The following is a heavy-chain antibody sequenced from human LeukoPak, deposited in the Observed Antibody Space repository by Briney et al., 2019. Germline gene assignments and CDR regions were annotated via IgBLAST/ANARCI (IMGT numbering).Heavy chain of an antibody. CDR2: ISYDGSNK. CDR1: GFTFSSYA. J-gene: IGHJ4*02. CDR3: AREGAPSSGYYSAFDY. Sequence: PGGSLRLSCAASGFTFSSYAMHWVRQAPGKGLEWVAVISYDGSNKYYADSVKGRLTISRDNSKNTLYLQMNSLRAEDTAVYYCAREGAPSSGYYSAFDYWGQGTLVTVSS. D-gene: IGHD3-22*01. V-gene: IGHV3-30*04.